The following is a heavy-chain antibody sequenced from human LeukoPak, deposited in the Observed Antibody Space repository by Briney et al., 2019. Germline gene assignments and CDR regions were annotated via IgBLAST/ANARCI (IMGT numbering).Heavy chain of an antibody. J-gene: IGHJ4*02. V-gene: IGHV4-4*07. CDR2: IYTSGST. Sequence: PSETLSLTCTVSGGSISSYYWSWIRQPAGKGLEWIGRIYTSGSTNYNPSLKSRVTISVDTSKNQFSLKLSSVTAADTAVYYCARDCSSSSVAPFCYWGQGTLVTVSS. CDR1: GGSISSYY. D-gene: IGHD6-6*01. CDR3: ARDCSSSSVAPFCY.